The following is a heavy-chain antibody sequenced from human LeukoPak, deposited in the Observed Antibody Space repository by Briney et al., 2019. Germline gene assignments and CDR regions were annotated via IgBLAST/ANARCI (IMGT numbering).Heavy chain of an antibody. J-gene: IGHJ4*02. CDR3: ARVNDFWSGYLGY. V-gene: IGHV3-21*01. D-gene: IGHD3-3*01. CDR2: ISSSSSYI. Sequence: GGSLRLSCAASGFTFSSYCMNWVRQAPGKGREWVSSISSSSSYIYYADSVKGRFTITRDNAKNSLYLQMNSMRAEDTAVYYCARVNDFWSGYLGYWGQGTLVTVSS. CDR1: GFTFSSYC.